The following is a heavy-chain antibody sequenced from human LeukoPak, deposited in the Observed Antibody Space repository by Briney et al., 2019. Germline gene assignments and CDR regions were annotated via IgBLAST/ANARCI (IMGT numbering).Heavy chain of an antibody. Sequence: ASVRVSYTASGYTFTIYYMHWVRQAPGQGLEWMGIINPSGGSRSYTQKFQGRVTMTRDTSTSTVYMELSSLRSEDTAVYYCARGSIVGAKTLGFGAFDIWGQGTMVTVSS. V-gene: IGHV1-46*01. CDR3: ARGSIVGAKTLGFGAFDI. J-gene: IGHJ3*02. D-gene: IGHD1-26*01. CDR2: INPSGGSR. CDR1: GYTFTIYY.